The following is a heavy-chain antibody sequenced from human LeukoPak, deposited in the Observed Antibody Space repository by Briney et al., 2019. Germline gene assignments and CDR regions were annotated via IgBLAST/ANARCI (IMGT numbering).Heavy chain of an antibody. CDR3: AKDIAEYNSIPGDYFDY. J-gene: IGHJ4*02. CDR2: ISGSGGST. CDR1: GFTFSSYA. D-gene: IGHD1-20*01. Sequence: PGGSLRLSCAASGFTFSSYAMSWVRQAPGKGLEWVSAISGSGGSTYYADSVKGRFTISRDNSKNTLYLQMNSLRAEDTAVYYCAKDIAEYNSIPGDYFDYWGQGTLVTVSS. V-gene: IGHV3-23*01.